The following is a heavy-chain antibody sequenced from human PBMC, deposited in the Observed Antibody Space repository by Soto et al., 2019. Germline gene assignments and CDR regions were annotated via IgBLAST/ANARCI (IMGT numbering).Heavy chain of an antibody. CDR2: IIPIFGTA. D-gene: IGHD3-3*01. CDR3: ARDAADLWSGYHDYYYYYGMDV. V-gene: IGHV1-69*01. J-gene: IGHJ6*02. Sequence: QVQLVQSGAEVKKPGSSVKVSCKASGGTFSSYAISWVRQAPGQGLEWMGGIIPIFGTANYAQKFQGRVTITADESTSTAYMELSSLRSEDTAVYYCARDAADLWSGYHDYYYYYGMDVWGQGTTVTVSS. CDR1: GGTFSSYA.